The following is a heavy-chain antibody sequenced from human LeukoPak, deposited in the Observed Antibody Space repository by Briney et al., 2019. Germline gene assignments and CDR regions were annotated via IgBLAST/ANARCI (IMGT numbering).Heavy chain of an antibody. V-gene: IGHV4-30-2*01. J-gene: IGHJ4*02. CDR1: GGSISSGGYS. D-gene: IGHD6-13*01. CDR3: ARAPLIAAAGSYYFDY. CDR2: IYHSGST. Sequence: PSQTLSLTCAVSGGSISSGGYSRSWIRQPPGKGLEWIGYIYHSGSTYYKPSLKSRVTISVDRSKNQFSLKLSSVTAADTAVYYCARAPLIAAAGSYYFDYWGQGTLVTVSS.